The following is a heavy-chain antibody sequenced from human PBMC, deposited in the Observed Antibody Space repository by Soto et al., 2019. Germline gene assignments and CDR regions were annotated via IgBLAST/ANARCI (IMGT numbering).Heavy chain of an antibody. CDR3: ARVSYYDSSGYYSPGDFDI. J-gene: IGHJ3*02. CDR1: GGSISSYY. V-gene: IGHV4-59*08. Sequence: SETLSLTCTVSGGSISSYYWSWIRQPPGKGLEWIGYVHYSGSTNYNPSLKSRVTMSVDTSKNQLSLKLNSVTAADTAVYYCARVSYYDSSGYYSPGDFDIWGQGTMVTGSS. CDR2: VHYSGST. D-gene: IGHD3-22*01.